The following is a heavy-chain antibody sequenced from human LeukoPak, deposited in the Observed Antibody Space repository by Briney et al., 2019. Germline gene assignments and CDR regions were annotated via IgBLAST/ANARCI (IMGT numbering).Heavy chain of an antibody. J-gene: IGHJ5*02. Sequence: ASVKVSCKASGYTFTGYYMHWVRQAPGQGLEGMGWINPNSGGTNYAQRFQGRVTMTRDTSISTAYMEVRRLRSDDTAVYYCARVKGKYSSGLGLFDPWGQGTLVTVSS. CDR1: GYTFTGYY. CDR3: ARVKGKYSSGLGLFDP. CDR2: INPNSGGT. D-gene: IGHD6-19*01. V-gene: IGHV1-2*02.